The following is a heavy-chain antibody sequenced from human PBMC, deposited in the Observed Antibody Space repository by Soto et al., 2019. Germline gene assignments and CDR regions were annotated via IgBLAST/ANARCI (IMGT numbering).Heavy chain of an antibody. V-gene: IGHV4-34*01. D-gene: IGHD2-21*02. Sequence: PSETLSLTCAVYGGSFSGYYWSWIRQPPGKGLEWIGEINHSGSTNYNPSLKSRVTISVDTSKNQFSLKLSSVTAADTAVYYCARGGTVVTRVGDYYYYGMDVWGQGTTVTVS. CDR3: ARGGTVVTRVGDYYYYGMDV. J-gene: IGHJ6*02. CDR2: INHSGST. CDR1: GGSFSGYY.